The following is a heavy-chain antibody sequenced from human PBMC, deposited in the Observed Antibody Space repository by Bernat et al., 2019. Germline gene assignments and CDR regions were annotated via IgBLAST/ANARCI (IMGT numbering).Heavy chain of an antibody. CDR2: IKQDGSEK. CDR1: GFTFSSYW. Sequence: GESGGGLVQPGGSLRLSCAASGFTFSSYWMSWVRQAPGKGLEWVANIKQDGSEKYYVDSVKVRFTISRDNAKNSLYLQMNSLRAEDTAVYYCARDGGYFDWLSTSDAFDIWGQGTMVTVSS. V-gene: IGHV3-7*03. CDR3: ARDGGYFDWLSTSDAFDI. J-gene: IGHJ3*02. D-gene: IGHD3-9*01.